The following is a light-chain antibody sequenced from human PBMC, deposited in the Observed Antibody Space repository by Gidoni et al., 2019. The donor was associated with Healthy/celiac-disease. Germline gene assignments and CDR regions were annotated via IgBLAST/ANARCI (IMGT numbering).Light chain of an antibody. CDR1: SSNIGSNI. CDR2: SNN. V-gene: IGLV1-44*01. J-gene: IGLJ3*02. CDR3: AAWDDSLNNWV. Sequence: QSVLTQPPSASGTPGQGVTISCSGRSSNIGSNIVNWYQQLPGTAPKLLMYSNNQRPSGVPDRFSGSKSGTSASLAIGGLQSEDEADYYCAAWDDSLNNWVFGGGTKLTVL.